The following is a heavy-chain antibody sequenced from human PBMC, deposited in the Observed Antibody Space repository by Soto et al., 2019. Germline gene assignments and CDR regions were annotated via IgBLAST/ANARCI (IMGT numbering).Heavy chain of an antibody. J-gene: IGHJ4*02. CDR2: ISGSGGST. D-gene: IGHD3-16*01. CDR3: ANEAMDYDYVWGSYRSNHFDY. Sequence: EVQLLESGGGLVQPGGSLRLSCAASGFTFSSYAMSWVRQAPGKGLEWVSAISGSGGSTYYADSVKGRFTISRDNSKNTLYLQMNSLRAEDTAVYYCANEAMDYDYVWGSYRSNHFDYWGQGTLVTVSS. V-gene: IGHV3-23*01. CDR1: GFTFSSYA.